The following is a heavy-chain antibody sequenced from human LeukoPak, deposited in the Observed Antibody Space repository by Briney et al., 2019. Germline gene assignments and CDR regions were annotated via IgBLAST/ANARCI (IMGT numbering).Heavy chain of an antibody. D-gene: IGHD2-15*01. Sequence: PGGSLRLSCAASGFTFSSYAMSWVRQAPGKGLEWVSAISGRGGTTSYADSVKGRFTISRDNSTNTLYLQMNSLRAEDTAVYYCAKALGYCSGGSCYSLRYFDYWGQGTLVTVSS. CDR1: GFTFSSYA. V-gene: IGHV3-23*01. J-gene: IGHJ4*02. CDR3: AKALGYCSGGSCYSLRYFDY. CDR2: ISGRGGTT.